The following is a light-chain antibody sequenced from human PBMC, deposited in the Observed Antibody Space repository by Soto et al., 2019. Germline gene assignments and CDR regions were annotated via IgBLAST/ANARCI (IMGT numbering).Light chain of an antibody. CDR1: SSDVGAYNY. V-gene: IGLV2-14*01. CDR2: EVS. Sequence: QSALTQPASVSGSPGQSITISCTGTSSDVGAYNYVSWYQHHPGNAPKLMIYEVSNRPSGVSNRFSGSKSGNTASLTISGLQAEDEADYYCSSYTTSRTLVFGGGTKLTVL. CDR3: SSYTTSRTLV. J-gene: IGLJ2*01.